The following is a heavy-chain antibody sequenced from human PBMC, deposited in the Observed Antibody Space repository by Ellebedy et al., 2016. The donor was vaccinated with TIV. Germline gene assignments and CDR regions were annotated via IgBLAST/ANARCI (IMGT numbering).Heavy chain of an antibody. CDR3: ARENYYESDYYYRSGFYI. V-gene: IGHV1-3*04. D-gene: IGHD3-22*01. CDR2: INTVIGNT. J-gene: IGHJ3*02. CDR1: GYSFTDYA. Sequence: ASVKVSXKASGYSFTDYAIHWVRQAPGQRLEWMGWINTVIGNTRYSQMLQGRVTITRDTSASTAYMELRSLRPEDTAVYYCARENYYESDYYYRSGFYIWGQGKMVTGFS.